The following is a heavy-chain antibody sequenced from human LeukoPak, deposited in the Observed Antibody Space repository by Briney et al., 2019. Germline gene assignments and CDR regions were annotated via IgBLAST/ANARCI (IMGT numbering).Heavy chain of an antibody. D-gene: IGHD5-24*01. V-gene: IGHV4-61*02. CDR2: IYTSGST. J-gene: IGHJ4*02. CDR1: GSSISSGSHN. Sequence: SETLSLTCTVSGSSISSGSHNWSWLRQPAGTGLEWIGRIYTSGSTNYNPSLKSRVTISVDTSKNQFSLKLSSVTAADTAVYYCAGEGGDGYNPASNFDYWGQGTLVTVSS. CDR3: AGEGGDGYNPASNFDY.